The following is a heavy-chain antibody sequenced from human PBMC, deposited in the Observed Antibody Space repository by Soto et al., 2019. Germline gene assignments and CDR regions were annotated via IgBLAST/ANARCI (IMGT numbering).Heavy chain of an antibody. CDR3: ARVGVKWWLRPYYYYMDV. CDR1: GYTFTSYD. J-gene: IGHJ6*03. CDR2: MNPNSGNT. D-gene: IGHD5-12*01. V-gene: IGHV1-8*01. Sequence: QVQLVQSGAEVKKPGASVKVSCKASGYTFTSYDINWVRQATGQGLEWMGWMNPNSGNTGYAQKFQGRVTMTRNTSISTAYMGLSSLRSEDTAVYYCARVGVKWWLRPYYYYMDVWGKGTTVTVSS.